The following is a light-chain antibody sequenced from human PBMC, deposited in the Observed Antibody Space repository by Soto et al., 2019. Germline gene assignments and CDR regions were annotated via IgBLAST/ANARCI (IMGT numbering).Light chain of an antibody. CDR2: GAS. J-gene: IGKJ1*01. Sequence: EIVLTQSPGTLSLSPGERATLSCRASQSVTGSYLAWYQQKPGQAPRLLFYGASTRATGIPDRFSGSGSGTDFTLTISRLEPEEFAVYYCQQYGSSPPKTFGQGTKVEIK. CDR3: QQYGSSPPKT. CDR1: QSVTGSY. V-gene: IGKV3-20*01.